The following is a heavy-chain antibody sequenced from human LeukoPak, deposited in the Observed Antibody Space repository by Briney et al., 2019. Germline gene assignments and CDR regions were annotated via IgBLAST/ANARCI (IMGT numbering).Heavy chain of an antibody. CDR1: GGSISSYY. D-gene: IGHD3-3*01. CDR3: ARAVMTHGAQYDFWSGYYPYYFDC. CDR2: IYYSGST. V-gene: IGHV4-59*01. Sequence: PSETLSLTCTVSGGSISSYYWSWIRQPPGKGLEWIGYIYYSGSTNYNPSLKSRVTISVDTSKNQFSLKPSSVTAADTAVYYCARAVMTHGAQYDFWSGYYPYYFDCWGQGTLVTVSS. J-gene: IGHJ4*02.